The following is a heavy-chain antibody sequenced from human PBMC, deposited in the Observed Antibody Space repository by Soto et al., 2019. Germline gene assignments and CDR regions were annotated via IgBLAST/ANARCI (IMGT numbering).Heavy chain of an antibody. CDR1: GGSVSSGSYY. Sequence: SETLSLTCTVSGGSVSSGSYYWSWIRQPPGKGLEWIGQINHRGSTNYNPSLKSRVTISGDTSKNQFSLKLSSVTAADTAVYYCVRGTSVVTPSLDYWGQGTLVTVSS. D-gene: IGHD2-21*02. J-gene: IGHJ4*02. CDR2: INHRGST. CDR3: VRGTSVVTPSLDY. V-gene: IGHV4-61*01.